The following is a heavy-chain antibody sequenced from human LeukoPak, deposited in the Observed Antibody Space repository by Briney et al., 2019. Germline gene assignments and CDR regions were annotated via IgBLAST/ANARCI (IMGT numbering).Heavy chain of an antibody. J-gene: IGHJ5*02. V-gene: IGHV3-74*01. D-gene: IGHD1-1*01. CDR2: INGDGSVT. Sequence: GGSLRLSCVVSGFTLRSYWMHWVRQAPGKGLLFVSRINGDGSVTAYADSVKGRFTISRDNAKNTLYMQMNSLRAEDTAVYYCVRYNWNDQIDPWGQGTLATVSS. CDR3: VRYNWNDQIDP. CDR1: GFTLRSYW.